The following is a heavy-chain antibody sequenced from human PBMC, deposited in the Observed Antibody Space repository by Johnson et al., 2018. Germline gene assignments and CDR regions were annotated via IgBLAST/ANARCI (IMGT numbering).Heavy chain of an antibody. Sequence: VQLVQSGGGLVQPGGSLRLSCAASGFTFSSYAMHWVRQAPGKGLEYVSAISSNGGSTYYANSVKGSFNISRDTSKTTLYLQMGRLRAEDMAVFYCARERGVAMIVVVPWTRDAFDIWGQGTMVTVSS. D-gene: IGHD3-22*01. V-gene: IGHV3-64*01. CDR2: ISSNGGST. CDR1: GFTFSSYA. J-gene: IGHJ3*02. CDR3: ARERGVAMIVVVPWTRDAFDI.